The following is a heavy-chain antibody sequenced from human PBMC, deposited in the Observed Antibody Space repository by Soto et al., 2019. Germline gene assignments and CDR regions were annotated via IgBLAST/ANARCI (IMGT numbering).Heavy chain of an antibody. CDR2: IWYDGSNK. Sequence: QVQLVESGGGVVQPGRSLRLSCAASGFTFSSYGMHWVRQAPGKGLEWVAVIWYDGSNKYYADSVKGRFTIFRDNSKNTLYLQMNSLRAEDTAVYYCARAKEDYYDSSGLDYWGQGTLVTVSS. D-gene: IGHD3-22*01. CDR3: ARAKEDYYDSSGLDY. V-gene: IGHV3-33*01. J-gene: IGHJ4*02. CDR1: GFTFSSYG.